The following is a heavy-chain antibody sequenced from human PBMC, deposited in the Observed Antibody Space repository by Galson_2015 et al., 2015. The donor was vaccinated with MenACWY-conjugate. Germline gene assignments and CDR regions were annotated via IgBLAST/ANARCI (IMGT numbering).Heavy chain of an antibody. D-gene: IGHD5-24*01. CDR3: AKEAQQMATLAVPYWYFDL. CDR1: GFTFSSYA. J-gene: IGHJ2*01. CDR2: ISSNGGST. Sequence: SLRLSCAASGFTFSSYAMHWVRQAPGKGLEYVSAISSNGGSTYYANSVKGRFTISRDNSKNTLYLQMGSLRAEDMAVYYCAKEAQQMATLAVPYWYFDLWGRGTLVTVSS. V-gene: IGHV3-64*01.